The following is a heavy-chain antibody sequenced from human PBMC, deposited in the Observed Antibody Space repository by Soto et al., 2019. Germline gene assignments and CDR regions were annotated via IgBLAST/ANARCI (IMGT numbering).Heavy chain of an antibody. CDR1: GGSISSDEAH. CDR2: IYHSGNT. CDR3: VRDRGIEIIPLGTAEQYVYYGMDV. V-gene: IGHV4-30-4*01. J-gene: IGHJ6*02. Sequence: QVQLQESGPGLVKPSQTLSLTCRVSGGSISSDEAHWTWIRQSPGKGLEWIGHIYHSGNTYYNPSLKSRVSMSVDTSNNQFSLTVSSVTAADTAVYYCVRDRGIEIIPLGTAEQYVYYGMDVWGQGTTVTVSS. D-gene: IGHD1-1*01.